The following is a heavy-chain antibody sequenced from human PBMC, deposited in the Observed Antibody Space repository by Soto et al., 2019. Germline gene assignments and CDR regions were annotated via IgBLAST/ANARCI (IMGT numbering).Heavy chain of an antibody. CDR2: IYYSGST. Sequence: QVQLQESGPGLVKPSQTLSLTCTVSGGSISSGDYYWSWIRQPTGKGLEWIGYIYYSGSTYYNPSLKSRVTISVDTSKNQFSLKLSSVTAADTAVYYCARATRVRYVYFDYWGQGTLVTVSS. J-gene: IGHJ4*02. V-gene: IGHV4-30-4*01. D-gene: IGHD1-20*01. CDR3: ARATRVRYVYFDY. CDR1: GGSISSGDYY.